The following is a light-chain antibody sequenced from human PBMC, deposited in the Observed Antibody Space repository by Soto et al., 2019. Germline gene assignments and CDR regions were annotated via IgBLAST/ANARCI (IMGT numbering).Light chain of an antibody. J-gene: IGLJ1*01. Sequence: QSVLAQPASVSGSPGQSITISCTGTSSDVGAYNFVSWYQQHPGKATKLMIYDVTNRPSGVSDRFSGSKSGNMASLSISGLQAEDEADYYCNSYTSSSTYGFGTGTKVTVL. CDR2: DVT. CDR3: NSYTSSSTYG. V-gene: IGLV2-14*01. CDR1: SSDVGAYNF.